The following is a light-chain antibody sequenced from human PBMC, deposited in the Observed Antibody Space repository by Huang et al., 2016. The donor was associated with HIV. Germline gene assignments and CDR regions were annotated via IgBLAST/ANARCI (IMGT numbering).Light chain of an antibody. CDR3: QQYNNWLMYT. V-gene: IGKV3-15*01. J-gene: IGKJ2*01. Sequence: IVMTQSPATLSVSKVETATLSCRASHMISTNLACYQQQPGQAPRLLIYGASTRATGVPARVSGSGSGTEFTLTISSLQSEDFAVYYCQQYNNWLMYTFGQGTKLEIK. CDR1: HMISTN. CDR2: GAS.